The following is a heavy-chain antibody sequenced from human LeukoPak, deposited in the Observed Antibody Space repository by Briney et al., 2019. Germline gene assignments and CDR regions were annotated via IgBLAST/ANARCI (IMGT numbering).Heavy chain of an antibody. D-gene: IGHD4-11*01. CDR1: GYTFTGYY. Sequence: ASVKVSCKASGYTFTGYYMHWVRQAPGQGLEWMGWINPNSGGTNYAQKFQGRVTMTRDTSISTAYMELSRLRSDDTAVYYCARHPTVSMDQDFDYWGQGTLVTVPS. CDR2: INPNSGGT. CDR3: ARHPTVSMDQDFDY. V-gene: IGHV1-2*02. J-gene: IGHJ4*02.